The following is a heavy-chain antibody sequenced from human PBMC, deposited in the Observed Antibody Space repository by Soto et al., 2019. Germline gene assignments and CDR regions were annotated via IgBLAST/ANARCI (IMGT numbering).Heavy chain of an antibody. V-gene: IGHV1-18*01. CDR1: GYTFTSYG. CDR3: ARFRHTFGGVPDAFDI. J-gene: IGHJ3*02. D-gene: IGHD3-16*01. Sequence: GASVKVSCKASGYTFTSYGISWVRQAPGQGLEWMGWISAYNGNTNYAQKLQGRVTMTTDTSTSTAYMELRSLRSDDTAVYYCARFRHTFGGVPDAFDIWGQGTMVTVSS. CDR2: ISAYNGNT.